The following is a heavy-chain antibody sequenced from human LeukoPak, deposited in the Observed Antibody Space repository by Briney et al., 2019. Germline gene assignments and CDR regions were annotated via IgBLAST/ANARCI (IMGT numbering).Heavy chain of an antibody. V-gene: IGHV3-15*01. Sequence: GGSLRLSCAASGFTFKNAWMSWVRQAPGKGLEWVGRIKSKSDAGTTEYAAPVKGRFTISRDDSTNTLYLQMNSLIIDDTAVYFCATALLWFGEFLGTDYWGQGTLVTVSS. CDR2: IKSKSDAGTT. J-gene: IGHJ4*02. D-gene: IGHD3-10*01. CDR3: ATALLWFGEFLGTDY. CDR1: GFTFKNAW.